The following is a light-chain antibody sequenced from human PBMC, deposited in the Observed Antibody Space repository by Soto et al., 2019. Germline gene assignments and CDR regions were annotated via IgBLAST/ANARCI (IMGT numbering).Light chain of an antibody. V-gene: IGLV2-14*03. Sequence: QSALTQPASVSGSPGQSIAISCTGTSSDVGGYNYVSWYQQHPGKAPKLMIYDVNNRPSGVSNRFSGSKSGNTASLTISGLQAEHEADYYCCSYPTSRTYVFATGTKVTVL. J-gene: IGLJ1*01. CDR1: SSDVGGYNY. CDR2: DVN. CDR3: CSYPTSRTYV.